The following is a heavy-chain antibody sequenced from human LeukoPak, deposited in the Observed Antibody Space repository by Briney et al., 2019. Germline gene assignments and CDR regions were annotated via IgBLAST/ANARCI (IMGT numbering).Heavy chain of an antibody. Sequence: GGSLRLSCAASGFTFDDYAMHWVRQAPGKGLEWVSGISWNSGSIGYADSVKGRFIISRDNAKNSLYLQMNSLRAEDTALYYCAKAWDYGGNSVLDYWGQGTLVTVSS. D-gene: IGHD4-23*01. CDR3: AKAWDYGGNSVLDY. CDR2: ISWNSGSI. CDR1: GFTFDDYA. J-gene: IGHJ4*02. V-gene: IGHV3-9*01.